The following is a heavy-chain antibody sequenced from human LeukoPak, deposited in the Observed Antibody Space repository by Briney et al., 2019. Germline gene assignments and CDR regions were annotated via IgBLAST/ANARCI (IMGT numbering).Heavy chain of an antibody. V-gene: IGHV3-7*03. CDR2: IKQDGGEK. CDR1: GFMFSSYW. Sequence: PGGSLRLSCAASGFMFSSYWMTWVRQAPGKGLEWVANIKQDGGEKYYVDSVKGRFTISRDNAKNTLYLQMNSLRAEDTAVYYCARYYYDSSGYARWYFHYGMDVWGQGTTVTVSS. CDR3: ARYYYDSSGYARWYFHYGMDV. D-gene: IGHD3-22*01. J-gene: IGHJ6*02.